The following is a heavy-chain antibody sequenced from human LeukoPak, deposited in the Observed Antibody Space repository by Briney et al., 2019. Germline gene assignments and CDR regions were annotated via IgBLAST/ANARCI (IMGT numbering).Heavy chain of an antibody. V-gene: IGHV3-13*01. Sequence: PGGSLRLSCAASGFTFSSYDMHWVRQATGKGLEWVSGIGTAGDTYYPGSVKGRFTISRENAKNSLYLQMNSLRAGDTAVYYCARANTGERREFGMDVWGQGTTVTVSS. D-gene: IGHD1-26*01. J-gene: IGHJ6*02. CDR1: GFTFSSYD. CDR2: IGTAGDT. CDR3: ARANTGERREFGMDV.